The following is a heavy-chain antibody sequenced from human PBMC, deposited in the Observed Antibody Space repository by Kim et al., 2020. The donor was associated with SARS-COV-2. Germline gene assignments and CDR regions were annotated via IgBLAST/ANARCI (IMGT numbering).Heavy chain of an antibody. V-gene: IGHV3-7*01. D-gene: IGHD6-6*01. CDR3: ATSPLAYEPRSSSSDY. CDR1: GFTFSSYW. Sequence: GGSLRLSCAASGFTFSSYWMSWVRQAPGKGLEWVANIKQDGSEKYYVDSVKGRFTISRDNAKNSLYLQMNSLRAEDTAVYYCATSPLAYEPRSSSSDYWGQGTLVTVSS. CDR2: IKQDGSEK. J-gene: IGHJ4*02.